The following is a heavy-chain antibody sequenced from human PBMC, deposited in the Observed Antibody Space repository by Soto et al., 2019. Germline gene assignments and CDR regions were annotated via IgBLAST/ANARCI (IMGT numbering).Heavy chain of an antibody. J-gene: IGHJ4*02. Sequence: PGESLKISCKGSGYSFTSYWISWVRQMPGKGLEWMGRIDPSDSYTNYSPSFQGHVTISADKSISTAYLQWSSLKASDTAMYYCATVSTPAPEAVASDYWGQGTLVTVSS. V-gene: IGHV5-10-1*01. CDR1: GYSFTSYW. CDR3: ATVSTPAPEAVASDY. D-gene: IGHD6-19*01. CDR2: IDPSDSYT.